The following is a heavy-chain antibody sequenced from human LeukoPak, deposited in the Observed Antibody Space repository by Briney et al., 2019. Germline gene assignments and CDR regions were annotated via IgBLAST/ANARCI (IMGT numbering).Heavy chain of an antibody. V-gene: IGHV1-2*06. Sequence: RGASVKLSCKASGYTFTGYYMHWVRQAPGQGLEWMGRINPNSGGTNYAQKLQGRVTMTRDTSISTAYMELSRVRSDDTAVYYCARDPGIAAAGKVYWGEGTLVTVSS. CDR2: INPNSGGT. J-gene: IGHJ4*02. D-gene: IGHD6-13*01. CDR3: ARDPGIAAAGKVY. CDR1: GYTFTGYY.